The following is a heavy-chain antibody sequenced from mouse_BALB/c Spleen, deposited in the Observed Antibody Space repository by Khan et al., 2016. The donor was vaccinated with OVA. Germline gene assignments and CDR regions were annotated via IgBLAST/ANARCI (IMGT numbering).Heavy chain of an antibody. CDR3: ARSDGYYGRGAMDY. J-gene: IGHJ4*01. Sequence: EVQLVESGGGLVKPGGSLKVSCAVSGFTLSRYAMSWVRQTPEKRLEWVATISSGGTYTYYPDSVKGRFTISRDNAENTLYLQMSILRSYDTAMYYCARSDGYYGRGAMDYWGQGTSVTVSS. CDR1: GFTLSRYA. CDR2: ISSGGTYT. D-gene: IGHD2-3*01. V-gene: IGHV5-9-3*01.